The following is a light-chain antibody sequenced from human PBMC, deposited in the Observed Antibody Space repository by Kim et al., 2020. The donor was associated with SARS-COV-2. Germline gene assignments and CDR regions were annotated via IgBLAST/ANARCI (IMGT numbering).Light chain of an antibody. J-gene: IGKJ1*01. CDR2: GAS. CDR1: QTISSTN. CDR3: QQYGSSQT. Sequence: DTVLTQSPGTLSLSPGERATLSCRASQTISSTNLAWYQQKPGQAPRLLIYGASSRATGIPDRFSGSWSGTDFTLTISRLEPEDFAVYYCQQYGSSQTFGQGTKVEIK. V-gene: IGKV3-20*01.